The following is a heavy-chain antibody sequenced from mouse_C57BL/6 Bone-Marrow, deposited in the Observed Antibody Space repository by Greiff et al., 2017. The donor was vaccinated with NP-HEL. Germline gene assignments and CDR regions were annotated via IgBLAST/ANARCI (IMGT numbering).Heavy chain of an antibody. D-gene: IGHD2-4*01. CDR1: GYAFSSSW. CDR3: ARYDYDDGHFDY. J-gene: IGHJ2*01. Sequence: VQVVESGPELVKPGASVKISCKASGYAFSSSWMNWVKQRPGKGLEWIGRIYPGDGDTNYNGKFKGKATLTADKSSSTAYMQLSSLTSEDSAVYFCARYDYDDGHFDYWGQGTTLTVSS. V-gene: IGHV1-82*01. CDR2: IYPGDGDT.